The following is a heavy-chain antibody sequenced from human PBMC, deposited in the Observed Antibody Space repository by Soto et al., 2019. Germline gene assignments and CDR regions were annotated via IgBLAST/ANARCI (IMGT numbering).Heavy chain of an antibody. CDR1: GFTFSNAW. Sequence: PGGSLRLSCAASGFTFSNAWMSWVRQAPGKGLEWVGRIKSKTDGGTTDYAAPVKGRFTISRDDSKNTLYLQMNSLKTEDTAVYYCTTPTRSSCWRVGMDVWRQGTTVTVSS. D-gene: IGHD6-19*01. V-gene: IGHV3-15*01. CDR3: TTPTRSSCWRVGMDV. J-gene: IGHJ6*02. CDR2: IKSKTDGGTT.